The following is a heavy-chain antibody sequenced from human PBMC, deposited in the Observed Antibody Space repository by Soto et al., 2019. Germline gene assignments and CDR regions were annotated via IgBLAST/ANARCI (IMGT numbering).Heavy chain of an antibody. CDR3: ARTSGLGSGSYYSSPFDY. D-gene: IGHD3-10*01. Sequence: SETLSLTCAVYGGSFSGYYWSWIRQPPGKGLEWIGEINHSGSTNYNPSLKSRVTISVDTSKNQFSLKLSSVTAADTAVYYCARTSGLGSGSYYSSPFDYWGQGTLVTVSS. V-gene: IGHV4-34*01. J-gene: IGHJ4*02. CDR1: GGSFSGYY. CDR2: INHSGST.